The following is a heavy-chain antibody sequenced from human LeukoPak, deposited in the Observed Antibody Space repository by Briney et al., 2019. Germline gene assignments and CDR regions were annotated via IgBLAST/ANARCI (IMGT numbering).Heavy chain of an antibody. V-gene: IGHV3-23*01. CDR3: AKDSCSSTSCYGGVDY. D-gene: IGHD2-2*01. CDR2: ISGSGGST. CDR1: GFTFSSYA. Sequence: GGSLRLSCAASGFTFSSYAMTWVRQAPGKGLEWVSAISGSGGSTSYADSVKGRFTISRDNSKNTLYLRMNSLRAEDTAVYYCAKDSCSSTSCYGGVDYWGQGTLVTVSS. J-gene: IGHJ4*02.